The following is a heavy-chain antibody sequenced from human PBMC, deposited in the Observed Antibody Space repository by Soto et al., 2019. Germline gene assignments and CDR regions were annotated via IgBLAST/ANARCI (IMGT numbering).Heavy chain of an antibody. V-gene: IGHV3-23*01. CDR1: GFTFSSYA. CDR3: AKGTAAYCSGGGCYPIDY. D-gene: IGHD2-15*01. Sequence: PGGSLRLSCIASGFTFSSYAMTWVRQAPGKGLERVSAISGSGAGTYYADSVKGRFTISRDNSKNTLYVQMNSLRAEDTAVYYCAKGTAAYCSGGGCYPIDYWGQGTLVTVSS. CDR2: ISGSGAGT. J-gene: IGHJ4*01.